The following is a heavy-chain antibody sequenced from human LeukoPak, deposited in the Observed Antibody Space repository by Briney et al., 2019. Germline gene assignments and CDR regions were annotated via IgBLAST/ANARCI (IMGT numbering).Heavy chain of an antibody. J-gene: IGHJ4*02. Sequence: PGGSLRLSCAASGFMFSDHYMDWVRQAPGKGLEWVAVIWYDGSSKYYADSVKGRFTISRDNSKNTLYLQMNSLRAEDTAVYYCARDRRYYFDYWGQGTLVTVSS. CDR1: GFMFSDHY. CDR2: IWYDGSSK. CDR3: ARDRRYYFDY. V-gene: IGHV3-33*08.